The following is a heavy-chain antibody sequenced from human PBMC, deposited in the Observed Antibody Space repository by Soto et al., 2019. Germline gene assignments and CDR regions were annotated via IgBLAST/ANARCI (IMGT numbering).Heavy chain of an antibody. CDR3: AGEPRGGMVRGAYFDY. Sequence: QVQLVQSGAEVKKAGSSVKVSCKASGGTFSSYAISWVRQAPGQGLEWMGGIIPIFGTANYAQKFQGRVTITADESTSAADRGLSSLRSENTAVFYGAGEPRGGMVRGAYFDYWGQGTLVTVSS. J-gene: IGHJ4*02. V-gene: IGHV1-69*01. CDR2: IIPIFGTA. D-gene: IGHD3-10*01. CDR1: GGTFSSYA.